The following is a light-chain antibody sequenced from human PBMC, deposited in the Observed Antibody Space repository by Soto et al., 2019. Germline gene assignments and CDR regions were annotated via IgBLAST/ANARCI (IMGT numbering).Light chain of an antibody. CDR1: QGIGST. J-gene: IGKJ4*01. Sequence: MTQSPAALSVSPGERVTLSCRASQGIGSTLAWYQQKPGQTPRLLIYDSSTRAIGIPTRFSGSRSGTEFTLTINGLQSEDFAVYYCQRYNNWPLTVGGGTKVDSK. CDR2: DSS. V-gene: IGKV3-15*01. CDR3: QRYNNWPLT.